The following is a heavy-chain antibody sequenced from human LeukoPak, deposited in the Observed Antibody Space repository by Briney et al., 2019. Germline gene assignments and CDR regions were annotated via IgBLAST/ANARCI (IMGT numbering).Heavy chain of an antibody. J-gene: IGHJ6*02. CDR3: ARDGGPRSYYYYYGMDV. CDR2: ISSSSSYI. CDR1: GFTLSSYS. Sequence: PGGSLRLSCAASGFTLSSYSMNWVRQAPGKGLEWVSSISSSSSYIYYADSVKGRFTISRDNAKNSLYLQMNSLRAEDTAVYYCARDGGPRSYYYYYGMDVWGQGTTVTVSS. D-gene: IGHD1-14*01. V-gene: IGHV3-21*01.